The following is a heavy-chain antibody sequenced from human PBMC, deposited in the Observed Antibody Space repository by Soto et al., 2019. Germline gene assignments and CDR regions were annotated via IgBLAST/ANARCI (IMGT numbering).Heavy chain of an antibody. V-gene: IGHV3-11*05. CDR1: GFTFSDYY. CDR3: AKDLLTPDYYGMDV. J-gene: IGHJ6*02. Sequence: PGGSLRLSCAASGFTFSDYYMSWIRQAPGKGLEWVSYISSSSSYTSYADSVKGRFTISRDNSKNTLYLQMNSLRAEDTAVYYCAKDLLTPDYYGMDVWGQGTTVTVSS. CDR2: ISSSSSYT.